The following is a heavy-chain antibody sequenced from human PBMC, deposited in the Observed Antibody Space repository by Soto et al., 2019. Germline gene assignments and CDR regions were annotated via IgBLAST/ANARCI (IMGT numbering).Heavy chain of an antibody. D-gene: IGHD2-15*01. Sequence: GWSLRLSCAASGFTFSSYAMHLVRQAPGKGLEWVAVISYDGSNKYYADSVKGRFTISRDNSKNTLYLQMNSLRAEDTAVYYCARGTVEVVVAKIPTEVWGEGTTVTVSS. V-gene: IGHV3-30-3*01. CDR3: ARGTVEVVVAKIPTEV. J-gene: IGHJ6*04. CDR2: ISYDGSNK. CDR1: GFTFSSYA.